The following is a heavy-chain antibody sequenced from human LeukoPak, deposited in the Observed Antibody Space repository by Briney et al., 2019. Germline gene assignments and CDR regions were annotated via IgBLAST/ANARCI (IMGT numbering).Heavy chain of an antibody. D-gene: IGHD3-16*01. CDR3: ARHHTSSKPIDY. Sequence: PSETLSLTCTVSGDSLYYWGWIRQPPGKGLEWIGSVYSTGHTNYNLSLKSRVTMSIDTSKNQLSLKLTSVTAADTAMYYCARHHTSSKPIDYWGQGTLVTVSS. CDR1: GDSLYY. V-gene: IGHV4-39*01. CDR2: VYSTGHT. J-gene: IGHJ4*02.